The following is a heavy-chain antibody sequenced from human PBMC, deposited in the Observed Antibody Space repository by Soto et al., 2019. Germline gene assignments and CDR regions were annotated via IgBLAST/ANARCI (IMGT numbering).Heavy chain of an antibody. CDR2: INPNSGGT. J-gene: IGHJ6*02. CDR1: GYTFTGYY. D-gene: IGHD3-10*01. CDR3: AREALYYYGSGSYYYYYGMDV. Sequence: ASVKVSCKASGYTFTGYYMHWVRQAPGQGLEWMGWINPNSGGTNYAQKFQGRVTMTRDTSISTAYMELSRLRSDDTAVYYCAREALYYYGSGSYYYYYGMDVWGQGTTVTVSS. V-gene: IGHV1-2*02.